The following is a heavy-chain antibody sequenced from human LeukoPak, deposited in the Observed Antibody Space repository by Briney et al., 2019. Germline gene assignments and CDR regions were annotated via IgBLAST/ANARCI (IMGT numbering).Heavy chain of an antibody. CDR1: GYTFTDYY. J-gene: IGHJ4*02. CDR2: INPNSGGT. D-gene: IGHD3-10*01. Sequence: GASVKVSCKASGYTFTDYYIHWVRQAPGQGLEWMGWINPNSGGTNYAQKFRGRVTMTRDTSISTAYMEVSRLRSGDTAVYYCARRVITEVRGVIIDVSDYWGQGTLVTVSS. CDR3: ARRVITEVRGVIIDVSDY. V-gene: IGHV1-2*02.